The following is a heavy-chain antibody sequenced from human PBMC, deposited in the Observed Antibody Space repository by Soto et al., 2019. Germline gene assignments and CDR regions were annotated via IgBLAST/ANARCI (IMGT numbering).Heavy chain of an antibody. J-gene: IGHJ3*02. CDR1: WFSLITSGVG. V-gene: IGHV2-5*01. CDR2: IYWNDDK. Sequence: XGPTLVTPTQTLPLTCTFSWFSLITSGVGVGWIRQPPGKALEWLALIYWNDDKRYSPSLKSRLTITKDTSKNQVVLTMTNMDPVDTATYYCAHTKRSKDYYDSSGYYYADAFDIWGQGAMVT. CDR3: AHTKRSKDYYDSSGYYYADAFDI. D-gene: IGHD3-22*01.